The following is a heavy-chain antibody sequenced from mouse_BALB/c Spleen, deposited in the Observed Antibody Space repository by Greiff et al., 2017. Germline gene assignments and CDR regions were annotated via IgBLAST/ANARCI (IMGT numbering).Heavy chain of an antibody. CDR3: ARSMITGAY. CDR2: IYPGDGDT. V-gene: IGHV1-87*01. Sequence: QVQLQQSGAELARPGASVKLSCKASGYTFTSYWMQWVKQRPGQGLEWIGAIYPGDGDTRYTQKFKGKATLTADKSSSTAYMQLSSLASEDSAVYYCARSMITGAYWGQGTLVTVSA. D-gene: IGHD2-4*01. J-gene: IGHJ3*01. CDR1: GYTFTSYW.